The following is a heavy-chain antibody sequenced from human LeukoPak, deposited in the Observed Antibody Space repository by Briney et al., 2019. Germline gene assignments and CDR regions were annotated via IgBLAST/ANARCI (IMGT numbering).Heavy chain of an antibody. Sequence: SVKVSCKASGFTFTSSAVQWVRQARGQRLAWIGWIVVGSGNTNYAQKFPERVTITRDMSTSTAYMELSSLRSEDTAVYYCAAFPISGDYPFYGMDVWGQGTTVTVSS. CDR3: AAFPISGDYPFYGMDV. V-gene: IGHV1-58*01. D-gene: IGHD4-17*01. CDR2: IVVGSGNT. CDR1: GFTFTSSA. J-gene: IGHJ6*02.